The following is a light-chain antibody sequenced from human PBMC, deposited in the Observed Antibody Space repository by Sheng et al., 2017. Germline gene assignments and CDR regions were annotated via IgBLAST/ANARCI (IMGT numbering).Light chain of an antibody. CDR1: QTIDLNF. Sequence: DIILTQSPGTLSLSPGEKATLTCRASQTIDLNFLAWYQHKPGQAPRLLIYGATSRATGIPDRFSGSGSGTDFNLTISRLEPEDFAVYYCQQYGTSIGFTFGPGTKMDIK. CDR3: QQYGTSIGFT. J-gene: IGKJ3*01. CDR2: GAT. V-gene: IGKV3-20*01.